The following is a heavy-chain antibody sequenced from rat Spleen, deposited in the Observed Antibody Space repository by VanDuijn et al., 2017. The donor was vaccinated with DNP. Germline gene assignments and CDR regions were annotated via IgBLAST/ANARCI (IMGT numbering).Heavy chain of an antibody. V-gene: IGHV2-47*01. Sequence: QVQLKESGPGLVQPSQTLSLTCTVPGFPLPSYHVHWLRKPPGKVLEWPGVIWSSGGTDYNSAIKSRLSISRDTSKRQVFLNMNSLQTEETAIYFCARFIARYYFDYWGQVVMVTVSS. CDR3: ARFIARYYFDY. CDR1: GFPLPSYH. CDR2: IWSSGGT. J-gene: IGHJ2*01. D-gene: IGHD1-7*01.